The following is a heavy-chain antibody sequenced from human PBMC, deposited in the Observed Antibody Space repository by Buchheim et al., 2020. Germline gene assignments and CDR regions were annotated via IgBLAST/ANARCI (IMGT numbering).Heavy chain of an antibody. J-gene: IGHJ4*02. D-gene: IGHD3-10*01. CDR2: VSYSGST. CDR3: TRGYRGGEFDY. CDR1: GGSINTYY. Sequence: QVQLQESGPGLVKPSETLSLTCSVSGGSINTYYWGWIRQPPGKGLEWIGYVSYSGSTDYNPSLKSRVIISLDTSKAQFSLKLSSVTAADTAVYYCTRGYRGGEFDYWGQGTL. V-gene: IGHV4-59*01.